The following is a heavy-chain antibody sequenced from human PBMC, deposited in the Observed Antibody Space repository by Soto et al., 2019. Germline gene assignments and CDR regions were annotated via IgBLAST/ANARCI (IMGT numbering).Heavy chain of an antibody. V-gene: IGHV1-3*01. J-gene: IGHJ4*02. D-gene: IGHD6-25*01. CDR3: ARDLRLLDPDY. CDR1: GYTFTSYA. CDR2: INAGNGNT. Sequence: ASVKVSCKASGYTFTSYAMHWVRQAPGQRLEWMGWINAGNGNTKYPQKFQGRVTITRDTSASTAYMELSSLRSEDTAVYYCARDLRLLDPDYWGQGTLVTVSS.